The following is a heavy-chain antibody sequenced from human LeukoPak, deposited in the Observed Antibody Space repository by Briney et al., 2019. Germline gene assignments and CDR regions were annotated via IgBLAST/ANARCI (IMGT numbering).Heavy chain of an antibody. CDR3: ARVSSYSWYFDL. D-gene: IGHD1-26*01. CDR1: GGSISSYY. CDR2: IYCSGST. V-gene: IGHV4-59*01. J-gene: IGHJ2*01. Sequence: ASETLSLTCTVSGGSISSYYWSWIRQPPGKGLEWIGYIYCSGSTNYNPSLKSRVTISVDTSKNQFSLKLSSVTAADTAVYYCARVSSYSWYFDLWGRGTLVTVSS.